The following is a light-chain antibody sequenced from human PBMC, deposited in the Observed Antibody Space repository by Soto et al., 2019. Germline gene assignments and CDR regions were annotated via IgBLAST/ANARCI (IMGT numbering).Light chain of an antibody. V-gene: IGLV2-14*01. Sequence: QLVLTQPASVSGSPGQSITISCAGTSSDIGGYNYVSWYQQHPGKAPKVIIYEVSNRPSGVSNRFSGSKSGNTASLTISGLQAEDEADYYCSSFTISSTLYVFGGGTKLTVL. CDR2: EVS. J-gene: IGLJ1*01. CDR3: SSFTISSTLYV. CDR1: SSDIGGYNY.